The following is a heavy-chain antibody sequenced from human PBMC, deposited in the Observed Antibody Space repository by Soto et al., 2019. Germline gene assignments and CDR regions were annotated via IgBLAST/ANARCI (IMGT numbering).Heavy chain of an antibody. D-gene: IGHD4-17*01. CDR2: IYSGGST. V-gene: IGHV3-66*01. CDR3: ARDQKAPGDLRWRSNFYYYYYMDV. Sequence: GGSLRLSCAASGFTVSSNYMSWVRQAPGKGLEWVSVIYSGGSTYYADSVKGRFTISRDNSKNTLYLQMNSLRAEDTAVYYCARDQKAPGDLRWRSNFYYYYYMDVWGKGTTVTVSS. CDR1: GFTVSSNY. J-gene: IGHJ6*03.